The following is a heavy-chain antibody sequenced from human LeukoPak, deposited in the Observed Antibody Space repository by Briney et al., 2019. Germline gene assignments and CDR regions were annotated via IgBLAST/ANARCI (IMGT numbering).Heavy chain of an antibody. Sequence: SETLSLTCTVSGGSISSYYWSWIRQPPGKGLEWIGYTYTSGSTNYNPSLKSRVTISVDTSKNQFSLELSSVTAADTAVYYCARHPVQGVTGAWFDPWGQGTLVTVSS. CDR3: ARHPVQGVTGAWFDP. V-gene: IGHV4-4*09. J-gene: IGHJ5*02. CDR1: GGSISSYY. D-gene: IGHD5-18*01. CDR2: TYTSGST.